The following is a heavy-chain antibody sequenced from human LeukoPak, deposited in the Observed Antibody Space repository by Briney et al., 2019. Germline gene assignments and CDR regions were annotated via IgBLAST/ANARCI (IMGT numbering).Heavy chain of an antibody. V-gene: IGHV1-18*01. Sequence: ASVKVSCKASGYTFTTYGLSWVRQAPGQGLEWMGWISGYNGKTNYAQRLQGRVTMTADTSSNTAYMELRSLRSDDTAVYYCARDREVVVPAAWHYWGQGTLVTVSS. CDR2: ISGYNGKT. CDR3: ARDREVVVPAAWHY. J-gene: IGHJ4*02. CDR1: GYTFTTYG. D-gene: IGHD2-2*01.